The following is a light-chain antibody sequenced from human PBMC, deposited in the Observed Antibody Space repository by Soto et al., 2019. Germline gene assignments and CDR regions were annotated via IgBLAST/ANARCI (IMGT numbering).Light chain of an antibody. J-gene: IGKJ1*01. V-gene: IGKV1-27*01. CDR2: GAS. Sequence: DIQMAQSPSSLSASVVDRVTITCRASRGIYTHLAWYQQKPGNAPKLLIYGASTLQSGVPSRFSASGSGTDFFLTISGLQSEDVGTYFCQTYDKAPWTFGPGTRV. CDR3: QTYDKAPWT. CDR1: RGIYTH.